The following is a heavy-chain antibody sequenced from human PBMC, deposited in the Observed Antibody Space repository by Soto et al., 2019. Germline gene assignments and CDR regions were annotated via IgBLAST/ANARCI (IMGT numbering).Heavy chain of an antibody. V-gene: IGHV1-3*01. CDR2: IHAGNGYT. Sequence: QVQLVQSGAEVKKPGASVKVSCKASGYTFSSYAVQWVRQAPGQSLEWIGWIHAGNGYTKYSQKFHGRVTLTRDTSANTAYMDLSSLRSEDTAVYYCARVPRYTSDIVEVPAVMFDDWFVPWGQGTLVTVSS. CDR1: GYTFSSYA. J-gene: IGHJ5*02. D-gene: IGHD2-2*01. CDR3: ARVPRYTSDIVEVPAVMFDDWFVP.